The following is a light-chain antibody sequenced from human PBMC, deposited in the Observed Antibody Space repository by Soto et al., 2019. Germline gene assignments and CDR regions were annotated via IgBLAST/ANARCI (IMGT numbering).Light chain of an antibody. CDR1: QSVTNNF. Sequence: IVLTQSPGTLSLSPGERATLSCGASQSVTNNFLAWYQQKPGQAPRLLIYGASSRATGVPDRFSGSGSGTDFTLTISRLERGDFAVYYCQQYGTTRFTFGPGTKVDIK. CDR3: QQYGTTRFT. CDR2: GAS. J-gene: IGKJ3*01. V-gene: IGKV3-20*01.